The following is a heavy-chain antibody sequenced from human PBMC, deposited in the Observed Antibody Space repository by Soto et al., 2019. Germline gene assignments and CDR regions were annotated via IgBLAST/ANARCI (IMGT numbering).Heavy chain of an antibody. V-gene: IGHV4-59*01. CDR2: IYYSGST. CDR3: ARGSGWYVGAFEI. D-gene: IGHD6-19*01. CDR1: GGSISGYY. Sequence: SETLSLTCIVSGGSISGYYWSWLRQPPGKGLEWIGYIYYSGSTNYNPSLKSRVTISIDTPKNQFSLKLSSVTAADTAVYYCARGSGWYVGAFEIWGQGTMVTVS. J-gene: IGHJ3*02.